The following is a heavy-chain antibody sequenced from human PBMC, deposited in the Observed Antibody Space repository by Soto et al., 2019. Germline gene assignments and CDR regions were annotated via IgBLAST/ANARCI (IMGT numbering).Heavy chain of an antibody. CDR2: INHSGST. V-gene: IGHV4-34*01. Sequence: QVQLQQWGAGLLKPSETLSLTCAVYGGSFSGYYWSWIRQPPGKGLEWIGEINHSGSTNYNPSLKSRVTISVDTSKNQFSLKLSSVTAADTAVYYCARGWEEYSGYDPFDPWGQGTLVTVSS. J-gene: IGHJ5*02. CDR3: ARGWEEYSGYDPFDP. CDR1: GGSFSGYY. D-gene: IGHD5-12*01.